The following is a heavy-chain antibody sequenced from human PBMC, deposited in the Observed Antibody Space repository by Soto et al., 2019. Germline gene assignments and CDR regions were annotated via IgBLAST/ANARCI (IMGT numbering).Heavy chain of an antibody. V-gene: IGHV4-31*03. Sequence: QVQLQESGPGLVKPSQTLSLTCTVSGGSISSGGYYWSWIRQHPGKGLEWIGSIYYSGSTYYNPSLKRRLNIPVATSQSHISRKLSSVTAADTAGYYCARGSRITNDAFDIWGQGTMVTVSS. J-gene: IGHJ3*02. CDR1: GGSISSGGYY. CDR2: IYYSGST. D-gene: IGHD3-10*01. CDR3: ARGSRITNDAFDI.